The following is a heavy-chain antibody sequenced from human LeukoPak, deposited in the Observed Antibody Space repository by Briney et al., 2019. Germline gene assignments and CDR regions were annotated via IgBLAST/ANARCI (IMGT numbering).Heavy chain of an antibody. D-gene: IGHD6-6*01. Sequence: GGSLRLSCAASGFTFDDYAMHWVRQAPGKGLEWVSGISWNSGSIGYADSVKGRFTISRDNAKNSLYLQMNSLRAEDTALYYCAKVPRRETYSSSSGPFDYWGQGTLVTVSS. J-gene: IGHJ4*02. V-gene: IGHV3-9*01. CDR1: GFTFDDYA. CDR2: ISWNSGSI. CDR3: AKVPRRETYSSSSGPFDY.